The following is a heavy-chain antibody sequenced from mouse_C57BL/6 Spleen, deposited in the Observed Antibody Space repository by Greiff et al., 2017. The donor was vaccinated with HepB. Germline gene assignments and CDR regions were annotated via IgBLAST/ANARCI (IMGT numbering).Heavy chain of an antibody. CDR3: ARPYYGNYGYFDV. V-gene: IGHV5-12*01. CDR1: GFTFSDYY. Sequence: EVKLVESGGGLVQPGGSLKLSCAASGFTFSDYYMYWVRQTPEKRLEWVAYISNGGGSTYYPDTVKGRFTISRDNAKNTLYLQMSRLKSEDTAMYYCARPYYGNYGYFDVWGTGTTVTVSS. CDR2: ISNGGGST. J-gene: IGHJ1*03. D-gene: IGHD2-10*01.